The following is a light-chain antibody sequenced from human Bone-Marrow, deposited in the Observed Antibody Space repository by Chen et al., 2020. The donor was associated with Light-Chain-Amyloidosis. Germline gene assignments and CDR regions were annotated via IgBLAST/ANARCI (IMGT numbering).Light chain of an antibody. Sequence: EIVMTQSPATLSLSPGERATLSCGASQGLNNKLAWYQQKPGQAPRLPIYDASTRATDIPSRFRGSGSGTEFTLTITSLTSEDFALYYCQQYNDWPLTFGGGTKVE. CDR3: QQYNDWPLT. CDR1: QGLNNK. J-gene: IGKJ4*01. V-gene: IGKV3-15*01. CDR2: DAS.